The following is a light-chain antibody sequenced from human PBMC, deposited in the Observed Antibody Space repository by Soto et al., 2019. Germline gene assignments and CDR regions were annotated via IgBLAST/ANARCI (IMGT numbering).Light chain of an antibody. CDR1: SSDVGAYNY. CDR3: SSYTSSTPYV. Sequence: QSALTQPASVSGSPGQSITISCTGTSSDVGAYNYVSWYQQHPGKAPKLMIYQVSNRPSGVSNRFSGSKSGNTASLTISGIQAEDEADYYCSSYTSSTPYVFGTGTKLTVL. CDR2: QVS. J-gene: IGLJ1*01. V-gene: IGLV2-14*01.